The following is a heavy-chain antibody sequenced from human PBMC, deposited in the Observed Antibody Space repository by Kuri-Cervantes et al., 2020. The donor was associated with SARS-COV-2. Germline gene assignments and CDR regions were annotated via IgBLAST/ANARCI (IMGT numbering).Heavy chain of an antibody. CDR2: ISGSGGST. CDR3: AKDRGYSYGYGYFDY. CDR1: GFTFSSYA. J-gene: IGHJ4*02. Sequence: LSLTCAASGFTFSSYAMSWVRQDPGKGLEWVSAISGSGGSTYYADSVKGRFTISRDNSKNTLYLQMNSLRAEDTAVYYCAKDRGYSYGYGYFDYWGQGTLVTVSS. D-gene: IGHD5-18*01. V-gene: IGHV3-23*01.